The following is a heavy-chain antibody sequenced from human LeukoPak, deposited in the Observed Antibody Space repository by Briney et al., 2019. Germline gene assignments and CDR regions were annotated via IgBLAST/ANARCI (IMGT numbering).Heavy chain of an antibody. J-gene: IGHJ4*02. V-gene: IGHV3-23*01. D-gene: IGHD2-15*01. CDR1: GFTFSSYA. Sequence: GGSLRLSCAASGFTFSSYAMSWVRQAPGKGLKWVSAISGSGGSTYYADSVKGRFTISRDNSKNTLYLQMNSLRAEDTAVYYCASGIVVVVAATFDYWGQGTLVTVSS. CDR3: ASGIVVVVAATFDY. CDR2: ISGSGGST.